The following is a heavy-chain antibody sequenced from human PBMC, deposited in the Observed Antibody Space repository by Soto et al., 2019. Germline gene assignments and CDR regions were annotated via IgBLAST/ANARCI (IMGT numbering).Heavy chain of an antibody. V-gene: IGHV1-18*01. D-gene: IGHD3-10*01. Sequence: ASVKVSCTASGYTFTSYGISWVRQAPGQGLEWMGWISAYNDNTNYAQKLQGRVTMTTDTSTSTAYMELRSLRSDDTAVYYCARDTPMVRGVIITDYYVMDVWGQGTTVTVSS. CDR1: GYTFTSYG. J-gene: IGHJ6*02. CDR3: ARDTPMVRGVIITDYYVMDV. CDR2: ISAYNDNT.